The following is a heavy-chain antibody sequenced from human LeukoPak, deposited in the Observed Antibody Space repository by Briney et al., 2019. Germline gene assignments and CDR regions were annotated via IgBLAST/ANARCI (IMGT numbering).Heavy chain of an antibody. CDR2: ISSSSSYI. V-gene: IGHV3-21*01. D-gene: IGHD3-3*01. CDR1: GFTFSSYS. CDR3: AGITIFGVIDY. J-gene: IGHJ4*02. Sequence: GGSLRLSCAASGFTFSSYSMNWVRQAPGKGLEWVSSISSSSSYIYYADSVKGRFTISRDNAKNSLYLQMNSLRAEDTAVYYCAGITIFGVIDYWGQGTLVTVSS.